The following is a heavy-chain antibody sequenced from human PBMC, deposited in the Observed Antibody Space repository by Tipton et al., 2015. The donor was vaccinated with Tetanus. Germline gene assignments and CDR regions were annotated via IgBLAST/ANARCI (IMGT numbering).Heavy chain of an antibody. CDR3: ARYHCTGTTCQHLDH. CDR1: GGSISSYY. V-gene: IGHV4-4*07. J-gene: IGHJ4*01. D-gene: IGHD2-8*02. CDR2: IYTSGST. Sequence: LRLSCTVSGGSISSYYWSWIRQPAGKGLEWIGRIYTSGSTNYNPSLKSRVTMSVDTSKNQFSLKLSSVTAADTAVYYCARYHCTGTTCQHLDHWGQGTLVTVSS.